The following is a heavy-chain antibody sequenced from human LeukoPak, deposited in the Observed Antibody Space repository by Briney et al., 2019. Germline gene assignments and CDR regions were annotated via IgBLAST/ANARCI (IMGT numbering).Heavy chain of an antibody. D-gene: IGHD6-13*01. CDR1: GGSFSGYY. CDR2: INHSGST. J-gene: IGHJ4*02. V-gene: IGHV4-34*01. Sequence: SETLSLTCAVYGGSFSGYYWSWIRQPPGKGLEWIGEINHSGSTNYNPSLKGRVTISVDTSKNQFSLKLSSVTAADTAVYYCARASKGSRENYWGQGTLVTVSS. CDR3: ARASKGSRENY.